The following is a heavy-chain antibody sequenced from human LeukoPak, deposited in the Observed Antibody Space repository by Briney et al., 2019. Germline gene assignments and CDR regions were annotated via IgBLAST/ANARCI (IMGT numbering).Heavy chain of an antibody. J-gene: IGHJ6*04. V-gene: IGHV3-30*02. D-gene: IGHD4-23*01. CDR1: GFTFSSYG. CDR3: AKDWSATPSGVDV. Sequence: PGGSLRLSCAASGFTFSSYGMHWVRQAPGKGLEWVAFIRYDGSNKYYADSVKGRFTISRDNSKNTLYLSMNSLRVEDTAVYYCAKDWSATPSGVDVWGKGTTVTVSS. CDR2: IRYDGSNK.